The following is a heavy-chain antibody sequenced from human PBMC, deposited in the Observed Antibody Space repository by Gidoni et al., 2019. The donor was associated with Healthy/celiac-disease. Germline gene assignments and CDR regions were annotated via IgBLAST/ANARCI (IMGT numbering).Heavy chain of an antibody. CDR2: IIPIFGTA. CDR1: GCTFRSYA. D-gene: IGHD6-6*01. CDR3: ASSDEYSSSSDY. V-gene: IGHV1-69*12. Sequence: QVQLVQSGAEVTKPGFSVTVSCKASGCTFRSYAISWVRQAPGQGLEWMGGIIPIFGTANYAQKFQGRVTITADESTSTAYMELSSLRSEDTAVYYCASSDEYSSSSDYWGQGTLVTVSS. J-gene: IGHJ4*02.